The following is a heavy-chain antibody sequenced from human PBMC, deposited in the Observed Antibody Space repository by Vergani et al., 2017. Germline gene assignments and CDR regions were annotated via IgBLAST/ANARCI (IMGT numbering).Heavy chain of an antibody. CDR2: ISGYNGNT. V-gene: IGHV1-18*04. Sequence: VQLVQSGAEVKKPGESLKISCQGSGYSITNYWIAWVRQRPGKGLEWMGWISGYNGNTNYAQKLQGRVTMTTDTSTSTAYMELRSLRSDDTAVYYCARDPIDYGDYSVGRFDYWGQGTLVTVSS. CDR3: ARDPIDYGDYSVGRFDY. J-gene: IGHJ4*02. D-gene: IGHD4-17*01. CDR1: GYSITNYW.